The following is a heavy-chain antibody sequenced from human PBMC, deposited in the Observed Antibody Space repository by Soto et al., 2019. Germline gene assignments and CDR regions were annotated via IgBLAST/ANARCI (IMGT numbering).Heavy chain of an antibody. J-gene: IGHJ4*02. CDR1: GFTFSSYG. V-gene: IGHV3-33*01. CDR3: ARDNYGSGSYSAY. D-gene: IGHD3-10*01. CDR2: IWYDGSNK. Sequence: QVQLVESGGGVVQPGRSLRLSCAASGFTFSSYGMHWVRQAPGQGLEWVAVIWYDGSNKYYADSVKGRFTISRDNSKNTLYLQMNSLRAEDTDVYYCARDNYGSGSYSAYWGQGTLVTVSS.